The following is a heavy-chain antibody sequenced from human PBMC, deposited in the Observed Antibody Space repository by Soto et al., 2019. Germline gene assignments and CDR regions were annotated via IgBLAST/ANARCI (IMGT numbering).Heavy chain of an antibody. Sequence: PGGSLRLSCAASGFTFSTYAMHWVRQAPGKGLEWVSVISHDGSNTYHADSVKGRFTISRDNSKNTLFLQMNSLRPEDTAVYYCARDGSRARYYYYVLDFSGQGTSVTVSS. CDR1: GFTFSTYA. J-gene: IGHJ6*02. D-gene: IGHD1-26*01. CDR3: ARDGSRARYYYYVLDF. V-gene: IGHV3-30-3*01. CDR2: ISHDGSNT.